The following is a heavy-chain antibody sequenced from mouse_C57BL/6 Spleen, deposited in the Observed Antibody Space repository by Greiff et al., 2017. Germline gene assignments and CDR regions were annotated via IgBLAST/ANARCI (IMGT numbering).Heavy chain of an antibody. J-gene: IGHJ4*01. Sequence: EVMLVESGGGLVQPGGSLSLSCAASGFTFTDYYMSWVRQPPGKALEWLGFIRNKANGYTTEYSASVKGRFTISRDNSQSILYLQMNALRAEDSATYYTVKYKYYSIIYYSAMDYWGQGTSVTASS. D-gene: IGHD1-1*01. CDR3: VKYKYYSIIYYSAMDY. CDR1: GFTFTDYY. CDR2: IRNKANGYTT. V-gene: IGHV7-3*01.